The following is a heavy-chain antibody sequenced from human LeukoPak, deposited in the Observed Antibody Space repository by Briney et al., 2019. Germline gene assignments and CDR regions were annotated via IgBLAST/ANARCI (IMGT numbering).Heavy chain of an antibody. Sequence: ASVKVSCKASGYTFTSYGISWVRQAPGQGLEWMGWISAYNGNTNYAQKLQGRVTTTTDTSTSTAYMELRSLRSDDTAVYYCARDQAATNTQVRFCLDWGQGTLVTVSS. CDR1: GYTFTSYG. J-gene: IGHJ4*02. D-gene: IGHD3-9*01. CDR3: ARDQAATNTQVRFCLD. V-gene: IGHV1-18*01. CDR2: ISAYNGNT.